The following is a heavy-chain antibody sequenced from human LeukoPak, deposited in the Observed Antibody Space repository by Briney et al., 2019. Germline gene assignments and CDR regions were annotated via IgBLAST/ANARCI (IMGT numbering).Heavy chain of an antibody. Sequence: PSETLSLTCTVSGGSISSYYWSWLRLPPGTGLEWIGYIYYSGSTNYNPSLKSRVTISVDTSKNQFSLKLSSVTAADTAVYYCARGVFNWFDPWGQGTLVTVSS. CDR2: IYYSGST. CDR1: GGSISSYY. J-gene: IGHJ5*02. V-gene: IGHV4-59*01. CDR3: ARGVFNWFDP.